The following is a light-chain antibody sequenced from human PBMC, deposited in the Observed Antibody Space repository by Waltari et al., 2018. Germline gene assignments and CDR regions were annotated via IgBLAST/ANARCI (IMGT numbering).Light chain of an antibody. CDR1: QSVRIY. CDR3: PQYVESPAT. V-gene: IGKV3-20*01. J-gene: IGKJ1*01. CDR2: HAS. Sequence: EIVFTQSPGTVSLSPGERATRSSWASQSVRIYLARHQHTHGQAPSLPIYHASTRSTVIPNRFSASCSGTDFSLTISRLEPEDFAMYYCPQYVESPATFDQGTKLEIK.